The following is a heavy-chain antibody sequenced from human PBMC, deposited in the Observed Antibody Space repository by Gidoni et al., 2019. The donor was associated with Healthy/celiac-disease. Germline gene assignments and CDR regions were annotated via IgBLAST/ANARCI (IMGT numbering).Heavy chain of an antibody. Sequence: QVQLQQWGAGLLKPSETLSLTCAVYGGSFSGYYWSWIRQPSGKGLEWIGEINHSGSTNYNPSLKSRVTISVDTSKNQFSLKLSSVTAADTAVYYCARSRGGIVGAPLYYFDYWGQGTLVTVSS. D-gene: IGHD1-26*01. V-gene: IGHV4-34*01. J-gene: IGHJ4*02. CDR3: ARSRGGIVGAPLYYFDY. CDR1: GGSFSGYY. CDR2: INHSGST.